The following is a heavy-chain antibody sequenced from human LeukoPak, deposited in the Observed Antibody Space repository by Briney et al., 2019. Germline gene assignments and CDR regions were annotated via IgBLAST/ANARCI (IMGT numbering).Heavy chain of an antibody. CDR2: IYYSGST. J-gene: IGHJ4*02. D-gene: IGHD2-2*01. CDR1: GGSISSSSYY. CDR3: ARDLIVVVPAAMAPYFDS. Sequence: SETLSLTCTVSGGSISSSSYYWGWIRQPPGKGLEWIGSIYYSGSTYYNPSLKSRVTISVDTSKNQFSLKLSSVTAADTAVYYCARDLIVVVPAAMAPYFDSWGQGILVTVSS. V-gene: IGHV4-39*07.